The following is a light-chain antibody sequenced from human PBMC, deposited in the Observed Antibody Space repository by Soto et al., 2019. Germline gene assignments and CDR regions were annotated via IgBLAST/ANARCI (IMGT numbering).Light chain of an antibody. CDR3: QQYYKTPT. Sequence: DIVMTQSPXSXAXSXXXXXXIXXKSXQSVLFTSNNKNFLAWYQHKAGQPPKLIVNWASSREVGVPDRFSGSGSGTHFTLTISSLQAEDVAMYYCQQYYKTPTFGRGTKVDI. V-gene: IGKV4-1*01. J-gene: IGKJ1*01. CDR2: WAS. CDR1: QSVLFTSNNKNF.